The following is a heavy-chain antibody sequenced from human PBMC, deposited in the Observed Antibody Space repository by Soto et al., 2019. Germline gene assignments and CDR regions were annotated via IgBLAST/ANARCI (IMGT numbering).Heavy chain of an antibody. Sequence: RRCCSASGFSFRRYAISWLRQAPVKGLEWVSTIGGSVSSTYHADSVKGRFTISRDKSKNTLYLQMNSLRAEDTAVYYCAKQRSTSCYSCGFDIWGQGTMVTVSS. CDR1: GFSFRRYA. CDR2: IGGSVSST. CDR3: AKQRSTSCYSCGFDI. J-gene: IGHJ3*02. D-gene: IGHD2-2*01. V-gene: IGHV3-23*01.